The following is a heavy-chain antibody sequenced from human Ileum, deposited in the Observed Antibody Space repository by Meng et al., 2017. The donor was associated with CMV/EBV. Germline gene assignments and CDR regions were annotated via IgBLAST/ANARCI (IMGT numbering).Heavy chain of an antibody. J-gene: IGHJ4*02. D-gene: IGHD4-11*01. V-gene: IGHV4-39*07. CDR2: ISYTGST. Sequence: SETLFLTCTVSGGSFSSTSYHWGWVRQSPGKGLEWVGSISYTGSTYYNPSLERRLTISVDRSKNQFSLRLTTATAADAAVYYCVRVDTMTTFLLDAWGPGTRVTVSS. CDR3: VRVDTMTTFLLDA. CDR1: GGSFSSTSYH.